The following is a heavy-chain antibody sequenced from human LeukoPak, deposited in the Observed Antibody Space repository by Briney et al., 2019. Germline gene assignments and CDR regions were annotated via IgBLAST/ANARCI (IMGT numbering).Heavy chain of an antibody. CDR3: ASDGYCSSTSCDDAFDI. D-gene: IGHD2-2*01. J-gene: IGHJ3*02. CDR2: IIPIFGTA. CDR1: GGTFSSYA. Sequence: ASVKVSCKASGGTFSSYAISWVRQAPGQGLEWMGGIIPIFGTANYAQKFQGRVTITADESTSTAYMELSSLRSGDTAVYYCASDGYCSSTSCDDAFDIWGQGTMVTVSS. V-gene: IGHV1-69*01.